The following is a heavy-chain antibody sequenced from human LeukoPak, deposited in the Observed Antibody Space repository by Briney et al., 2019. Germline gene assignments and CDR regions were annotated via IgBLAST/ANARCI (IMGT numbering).Heavy chain of an antibody. CDR3: ARFLRHPAAAGTKVYYYYYYGMDV. V-gene: IGHV4-34*01. CDR1: GGSFSGYY. Sequence: PSETLSLTCAVYGGSFSGYYWSWIRQPPGKGLEWIGEINHSGGTNYNPSLKSRVTISVDTSKNQFSLKLSSVTAADTAVYYCARFLRHPAAAGTKVYYYYYYGMDVWGQGTTVTVSS. D-gene: IGHD6-13*01. CDR2: INHSGGT. J-gene: IGHJ6*02.